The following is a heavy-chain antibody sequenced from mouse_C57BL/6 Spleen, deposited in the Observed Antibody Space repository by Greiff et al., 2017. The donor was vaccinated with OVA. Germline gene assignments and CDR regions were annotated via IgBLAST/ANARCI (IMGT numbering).Heavy chain of an antibody. CDR1: GYTFTSYW. V-gene: IGHV1-64*01. D-gene: IGHD4-1*01. CDR2: IHPNSGST. Sequence: QVQLQQPGAELVKPGASVKLSCKASGYTFTSYWMHWVKQRPGQGLEWIGMIHPNSGSTNYNEKFKSKATLTVDKSSSTAYMQLSSLPSEDSAGYDCAREANWDPDCYFDVWGTGTTVTVSS. CDR3: AREANWDPDCYFDV. J-gene: IGHJ1*03.